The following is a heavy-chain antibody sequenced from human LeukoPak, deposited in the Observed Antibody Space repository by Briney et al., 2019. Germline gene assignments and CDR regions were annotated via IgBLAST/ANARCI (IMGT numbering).Heavy chain of an antibody. J-gene: IGHJ6*02. CDR3: ARVSYDSSGYYRPLYYYGMDV. Sequence: SETLSLTCAVYGGSFSGYYWSWIRQPPEKGLEWIGEINHSGSTNYNPSLKSRVTISVDTSKNQFSLKLSSVTAADTAVYYCARVSYDSSGYYRPLYYYGMDVWGQGTTVTVSS. D-gene: IGHD3-22*01. V-gene: IGHV4-34*01. CDR2: INHSGST. CDR1: GGSFSGYY.